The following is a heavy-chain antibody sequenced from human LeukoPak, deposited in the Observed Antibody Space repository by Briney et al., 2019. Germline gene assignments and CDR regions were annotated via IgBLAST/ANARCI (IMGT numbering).Heavy chain of an antibody. Sequence: SETLSLTCTVSGASISSSYCTWIRQPAGEGLEWIGRISTGGSTTYNPSFKSRVTMSVDTSKNQFSLTLTSVTAADTAVYYCARDQTYYVSSGYYYVTYLQHWGRGILVTVSS. CDR3: ARDQTYYVSSGYYYVTYLQH. CDR2: ISTGGST. D-gene: IGHD3-22*01. CDR1: GASISSSY. J-gene: IGHJ1*01. V-gene: IGHV4-4*07.